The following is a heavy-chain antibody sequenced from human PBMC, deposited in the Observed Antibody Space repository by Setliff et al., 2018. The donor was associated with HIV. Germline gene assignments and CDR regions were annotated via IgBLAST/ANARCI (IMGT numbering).Heavy chain of an antibody. D-gene: IGHD2-2*01. Sequence: TGGSLRLSCAASGFTFSSYWMSWVRQAPGKGLEWVANIKQDGSEKYYVDSVKGRFTISRDNAKNSLYLQMNSLRAEDTAVYYCASEEGYAPDAFDIWGQGTMVTVSS. CDR2: IKQDGSEK. CDR3: ASEEGYAPDAFDI. V-gene: IGHV3-7*01. J-gene: IGHJ3*02. CDR1: GFTFSSYW.